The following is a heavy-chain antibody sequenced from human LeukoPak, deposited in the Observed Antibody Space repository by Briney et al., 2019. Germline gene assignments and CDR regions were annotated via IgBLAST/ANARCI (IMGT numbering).Heavy chain of an antibody. D-gene: IGHD2-15*01. CDR2: INHSGST. V-gene: IGHV4-39*07. CDR3: SGYDCSGGSCYRYYYYGMDV. J-gene: IGHJ6*02. CDR1: GGSISSSSYY. Sequence: SETLSLTCTVSGGSISSSSYYWSWIRQPPGKGLEWIGEINHSGSTNYNPSLKSRVTISVDTSKNQFSLKLSSVTAADTAVYYCSGYDCSGGSCYRYYYYGMDVWGQGTTVTVSS.